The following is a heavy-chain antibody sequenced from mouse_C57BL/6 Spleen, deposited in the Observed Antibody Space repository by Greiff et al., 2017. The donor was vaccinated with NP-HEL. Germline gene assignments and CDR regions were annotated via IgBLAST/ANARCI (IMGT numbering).Heavy chain of an antibody. D-gene: IGHD1-1*01. V-gene: IGHV1-26*01. Sequence: VQLQQSGPELVKPGASVKISCKASGYTFTDYYMNWVKQSHGKSLEWIGDINPNNGGTSYNQKFKGKATLTVDKSSSTAYMELRSLTSEDSAVYYCARLSTTVESWFAYWGQGTLVTVSA. CDR3: ARLSTTVESWFAY. CDR1: GYTFTDYY. CDR2: INPNNGGT. J-gene: IGHJ3*01.